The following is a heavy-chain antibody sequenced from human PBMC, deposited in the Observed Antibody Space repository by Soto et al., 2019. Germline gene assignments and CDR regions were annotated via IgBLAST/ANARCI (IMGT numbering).Heavy chain of an antibody. Sequence: QVQLVQSGAEVKKPGASVKVSCKASGYTFTSYAMHWVRQAPGQRLEWMGWINAGNGNTKYSQKFQGRVTITRDTYASTAYMELSRLRSEDTAVYYCAREYSSSWSHYSVDYWGQGTLVTVSS. CDR1: GYTFTSYA. CDR2: INAGNGNT. V-gene: IGHV1-3*01. CDR3: AREYSSSWSHYSVDY. J-gene: IGHJ4*02. D-gene: IGHD6-13*01.